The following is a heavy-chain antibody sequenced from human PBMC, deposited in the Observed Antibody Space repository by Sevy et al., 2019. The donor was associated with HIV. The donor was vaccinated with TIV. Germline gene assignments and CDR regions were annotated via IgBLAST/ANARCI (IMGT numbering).Heavy chain of an antibody. CDR2: ITGSGNNT. D-gene: IGHD6-13*01. CDR3: AKSGYRAAVGTD. Sequence: GGSLRLSCAASGFTFSSYAMSWVRQAPGKGLRWFSTITGSGNNTYYADSVKGRFTISRDNSKNIVYLQINSLRAEDTAVYYCAKSGYRAAVGTDWGQGTLVTVSS. CDR1: GFTFSSYA. V-gene: IGHV3-23*01. J-gene: IGHJ4*02.